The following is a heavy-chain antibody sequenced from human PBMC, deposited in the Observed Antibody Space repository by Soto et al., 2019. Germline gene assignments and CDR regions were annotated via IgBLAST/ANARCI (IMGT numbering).Heavy chain of an antibody. V-gene: IGHV1-3*05. CDR3: ARVSGSYRPDD. D-gene: IGHD6-19*01. CDR1: GYTFTNYA. Sequence: VQLVQSGAEEKKPGASVKVSCKASGYTFTNYAMHWVRKAPGQRLEWMGWINAGNGNTKYSQKFQGRGTITRETSASTAYMELISLRSEDTAVYYCARVSGSYRPDDWGQGTLVTVSS. CDR2: INAGNGNT. J-gene: IGHJ4*02.